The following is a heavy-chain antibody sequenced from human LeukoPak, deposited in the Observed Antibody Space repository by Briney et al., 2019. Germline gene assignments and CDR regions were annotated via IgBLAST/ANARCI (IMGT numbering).Heavy chain of an antibody. CDR3: ARDKHWLAYDF. CDR1: GFIFSSHG. D-gene: IGHD6-19*01. Sequence: GSLRLSCAASGFIFSSHGMNWVRQAPGKGLEWVSGISGSGGSTYYADSVKGRFTISRDNSRNTLYLQMNSLRAEDTAVYYCARDKHWLAYDFWGQGTLVTASS. CDR2: ISGSGGST. J-gene: IGHJ4*02. V-gene: IGHV3-23*01.